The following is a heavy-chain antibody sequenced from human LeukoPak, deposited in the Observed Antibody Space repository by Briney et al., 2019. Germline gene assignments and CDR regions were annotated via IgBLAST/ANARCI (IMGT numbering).Heavy chain of an antibody. CDR2: IYYSGST. D-gene: IGHD1-20*01. J-gene: IGHJ5*02. CDR3: AAYNWNDEGSWFDP. Sequence: SETLSLTCTVSGGSISSSSYYWGWIRQPPGKGLEWIGSIYYSGSTYYNPSLKSRVTISVDTSKNQFSLKLSSVTAADTVVYYCAAYNWNDEGSWFDPWGQGTLVTVSS. V-gene: IGHV4-39*01. CDR1: GGSISSSSYY.